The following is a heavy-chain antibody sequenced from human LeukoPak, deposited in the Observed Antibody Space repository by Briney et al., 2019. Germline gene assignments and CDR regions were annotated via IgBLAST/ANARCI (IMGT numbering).Heavy chain of an antibody. CDR1: EFTFTTYW. V-gene: IGHV3-7*01. CDR3: AKDPRRYSRTGGYFDY. CDR2: IKQDGSEK. J-gene: IGHJ4*02. Sequence: PGGSLRLSCEASEFTFTTYWMSWVRQAPGKGLEWVANIKQDGSEKYYVNSVKGRFTISRDNSKNTLYLQMNSLRAEDTAVYYCAKDPRRYSRTGGYFDYWGQGTLVTVSS. D-gene: IGHD6-13*01.